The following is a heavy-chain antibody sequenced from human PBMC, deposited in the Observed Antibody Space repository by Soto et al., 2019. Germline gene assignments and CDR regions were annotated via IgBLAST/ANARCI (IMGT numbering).Heavy chain of an antibody. CDR2: ISRTDSSK. CDR3: ARDLYGLDV. V-gene: IGHV3-11*01. J-gene: IGHJ6*02. CDR1: GFSFSDYD. Sequence: QVQLVESGGGLVKPGGSLRLSCAATGFSFSDYDMTWIRQAPGQGLEWLSYISRTDSSKYYAGSVKGRFTISVDSAKRSVYLQMNSLRADDTAVYYCARDLYGLDVWGQGTTDIVSS.